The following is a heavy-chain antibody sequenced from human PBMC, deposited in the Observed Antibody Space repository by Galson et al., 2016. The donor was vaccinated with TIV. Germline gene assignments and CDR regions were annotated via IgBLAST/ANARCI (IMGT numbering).Heavy chain of an antibody. D-gene: IGHD3-3*01. CDR1: GYRITNYW. Sequence: QSGAEVKKPGESLKISCQASGYRITNYWIGWVRQMPGKGLEWVGIFYPGDGSTKYSPFFQGRVTISADKSSNTANLQLRSLKASDTAIYYCVSPPWILEWAFIWGQGTLVTVSS. CDR3: VSPPWILEWAFI. J-gene: IGHJ4*02. CDR2: FYPGDGST. V-gene: IGHV5-51*01.